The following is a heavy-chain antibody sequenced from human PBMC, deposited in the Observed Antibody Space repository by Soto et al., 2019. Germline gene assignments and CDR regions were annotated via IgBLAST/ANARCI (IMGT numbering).Heavy chain of an antibody. J-gene: IGHJ6*02. D-gene: IGHD3-10*01. Sequence: PGESLKISCKGPGYSFTSYWIGWVRQMPGKGLEWMGIIYPGDSDTRYSPSFQGQVTISADKSISTAYLQWSSLKASDTAMYYCARHWGGNYYYYYGMDVWGQGTTVTVSS. CDR3: ARHWGGNYYYYYGMDV. CDR2: IYPGDSDT. V-gene: IGHV5-51*01. CDR1: GYSFTSYW.